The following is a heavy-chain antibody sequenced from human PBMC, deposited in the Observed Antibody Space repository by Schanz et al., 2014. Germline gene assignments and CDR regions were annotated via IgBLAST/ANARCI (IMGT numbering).Heavy chain of an antibody. Sequence: QVQLQESGPRLVKPSQTLSLTCTVSGGSISSYYWSWIRQPPGKGLEWIGHRDASGSTKYNPSLKSRVTISIATSKNQISLRLRSVTEADTAVYYSARDGLGADYWGQGTLVTVSA. CDR3: ARDGLGADY. CDR2: RDASGST. J-gene: IGHJ4*02. V-gene: IGHV4-59*01. CDR1: GGSISSYY.